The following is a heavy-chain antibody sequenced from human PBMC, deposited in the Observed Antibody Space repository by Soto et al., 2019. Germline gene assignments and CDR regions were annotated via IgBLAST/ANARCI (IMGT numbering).Heavy chain of an antibody. CDR3: ARGGNGDNVGYWYFDL. CDR1: GYTFTTYY. Sequence: QVQLVQSGAEVKKPGASVEVSCKASGYTFTTYYIHWVRHAPGQGLEWMGVINPGGVSTKYAQKFQDRGTRTSDTARSTVYMDRSSLRAEDTAVYFCARGGNGDNVGYWYFDLWGRGTQVTVSP. J-gene: IGHJ2*01. CDR2: INPGGVST. V-gene: IGHV1-46*01. D-gene: IGHD4-17*01.